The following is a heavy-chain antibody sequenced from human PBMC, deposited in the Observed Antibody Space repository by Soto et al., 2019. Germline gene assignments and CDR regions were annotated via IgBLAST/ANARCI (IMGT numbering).Heavy chain of an antibody. CDR1: GYSFTSYW. J-gene: IGHJ2*01. D-gene: IGHD3-3*01. CDR2: IYPGDSDT. Sequence: GESLKISCKGSGYSFTSYWIGWVRQMPGKGLEWMGIIYPGDSDTRYSPSFQGQVTISADKSISTAYLQWSSLKASDTAMYYCARRRVLGVVITAWYFDLWGRGTLVTVSS. V-gene: IGHV5-51*01. CDR3: ARRRVLGVVITAWYFDL.